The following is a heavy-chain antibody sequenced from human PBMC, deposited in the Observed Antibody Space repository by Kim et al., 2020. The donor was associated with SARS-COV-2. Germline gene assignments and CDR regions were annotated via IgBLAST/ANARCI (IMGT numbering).Heavy chain of an antibody. D-gene: IGHD3-10*01. V-gene: IGHV3-21*01. J-gene: IGHJ6*02. CDR1: GFTFSSYS. CDR2: ISSSSSYI. Sequence: GGSLRLSCAASGFTFSSYSMNWVRQAPGKGLEWVSSISSSSSYIYYADSVKGRFTISRDNAKNSLYLQMNSLRAEDTAVYYCARDLVQGYGMDVWDQGTTVTVSS. CDR3: ARDLVQGYGMDV.